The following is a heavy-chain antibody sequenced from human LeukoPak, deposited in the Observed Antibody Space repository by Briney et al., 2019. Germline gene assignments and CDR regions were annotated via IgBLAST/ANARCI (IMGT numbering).Heavy chain of an antibody. CDR1: GGSVSDYY. J-gene: IGHJ4*02. D-gene: IGHD1-26*01. CDR2: IYYTGT. Sequence: PSETLSLTCTVSGGSVSDYYWSWIRQSPGKGLEWIGYIYYTGTSYNPSLKSRVTMSVDTSKNQFSLKLSSVTAADTAVYYCAREGGSYYPHYYFHYWGQGTLVTVSS. V-gene: IGHV4-59*02. CDR3: AREGGSYYPHYYFHY.